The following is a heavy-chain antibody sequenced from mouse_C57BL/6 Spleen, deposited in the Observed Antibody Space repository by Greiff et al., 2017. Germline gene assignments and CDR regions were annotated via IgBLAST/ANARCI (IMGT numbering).Heavy chain of an antibody. J-gene: IGHJ3*01. CDR2: IDPSDSET. CDR3: ARSLITTEGLAY. CDR1: GYTFTSYW. Sequence: QVQLQQPGAELVRPGSSVKLSCKASGYTFTSYWMHWVKQRPIQGLEGIGNIDPSDSETHYNQKFKDKATLTVDKSSSTAYMQLSSLTSEDSAVYYCARSLITTEGLAYWGQGTLVTDSA. V-gene: IGHV1-52*01. D-gene: IGHD1-1*01.